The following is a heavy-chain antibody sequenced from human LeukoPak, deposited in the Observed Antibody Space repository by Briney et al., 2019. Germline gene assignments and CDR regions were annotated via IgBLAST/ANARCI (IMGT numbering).Heavy chain of an antibody. CDR3: ARADTLWIQSSFDY. CDR1: GFTFSSYA. CDR2: ISYDGSNK. V-gene: IGHV3-30-3*01. D-gene: IGHD5-18*01. Sequence: GGSLRLSCAASGFTFSSYAMHCVRQAPGEGLEWVADISYDGSNKYYADSVKGRFTISRDKSKNTLYLQMNSLRAEDTAVYYCARADTLWIQSSFDYWGQGTLVTVSS. J-gene: IGHJ4*02.